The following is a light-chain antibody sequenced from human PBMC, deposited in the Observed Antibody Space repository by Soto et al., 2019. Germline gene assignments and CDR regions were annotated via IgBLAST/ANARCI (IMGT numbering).Light chain of an antibody. CDR3: CSYAGSSTLV. J-gene: IGLJ1*01. CDR2: EGS. CDR1: SSDVGSYNL. Sequence: QSALTQPASVSGSPGQSITISCTGTSSDVGSYNLVSWYQQHPGKAPKLIIYEGSKRPSGVSNRFSGSKSGNTASLTISGLQAEDEADYYCCSYAGSSTLVFGTGTKLTVL. V-gene: IGLV2-23*01.